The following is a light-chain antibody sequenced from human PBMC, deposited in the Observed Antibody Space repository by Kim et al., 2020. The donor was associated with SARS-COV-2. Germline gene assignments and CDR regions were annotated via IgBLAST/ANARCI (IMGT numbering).Light chain of an antibody. CDR1: SDNIGTSP. CDR3: AAWDDTLDALM. CDR2: DND. V-gene: IGLV1-44*01. Sequence: GQRVNISCSGSSDNIGTSPVNWYQVFPATAPKLLIYDNDRRPTGVPDRFSASKSGTSASLALSGVLSEDEADYYCAAWDDTLDALMFGGGTKLTVL. J-gene: IGLJ3*02.